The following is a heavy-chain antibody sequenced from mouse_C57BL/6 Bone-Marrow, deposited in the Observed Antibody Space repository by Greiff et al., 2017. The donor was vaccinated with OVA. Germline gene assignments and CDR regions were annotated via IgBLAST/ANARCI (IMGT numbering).Heavy chain of an antibody. CDR1: GYTFTSYW. CDR2: IHPNSGST. D-gene: IGHD1-1*01. Sequence: VQLQQPGAELVKPGASVKLSCKASGYTFTSYWMHWVKQRPGQGLEWIGMIHPNSGSTNYNEKFKSKATLTVDKSSSTAYMQLSSLTSEDSAVYYCARIYYGSSGAYAMDYWGQGTSVTVSS. V-gene: IGHV1-64*01. J-gene: IGHJ4*01. CDR3: ARIYYGSSGAYAMDY.